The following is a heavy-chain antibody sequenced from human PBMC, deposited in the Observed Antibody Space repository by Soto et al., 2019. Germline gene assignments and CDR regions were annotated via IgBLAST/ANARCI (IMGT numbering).Heavy chain of an antibody. CDR2: IYYSGST. CDR3: ARPFGFYYYYGMDV. D-gene: IGHD3-10*01. Sequence: SETLSLTCTGSGGSISSSSYYWGWIRQPPGKGLEWIGSIYYSGSTYYNPSLKSRVTISVDTSKNQFSLKLSSVTAADTAVHYCARPFGFYYYYGMDVWGQGTTVTIFS. V-gene: IGHV4-39*01. J-gene: IGHJ6*02. CDR1: GGSISSSSYY.